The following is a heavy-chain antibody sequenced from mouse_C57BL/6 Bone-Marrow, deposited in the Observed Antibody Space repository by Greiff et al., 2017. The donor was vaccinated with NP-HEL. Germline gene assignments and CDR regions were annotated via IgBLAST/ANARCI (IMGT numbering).Heavy chain of an antibody. Sequence: EVQLQQSGAELVRPGASVKLSCTASGFNIKDDYMHWVKQRPEQGLEWIGWIDPENGDTEYASKFQGKATITADTSSNTAYLQLSSLTSEDTAVYYCTTGAAQAMFAYWGQGTLVTVSA. CDR2: IDPENGDT. CDR1: GFNIKDDY. V-gene: IGHV14-4*01. J-gene: IGHJ3*01. D-gene: IGHD3-2*02. CDR3: TTGAAQAMFAY.